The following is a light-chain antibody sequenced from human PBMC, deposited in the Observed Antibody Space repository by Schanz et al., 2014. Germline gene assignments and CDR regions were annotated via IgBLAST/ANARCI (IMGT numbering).Light chain of an antibody. CDR3: QSYDSSLSAL. V-gene: IGLV2-8*01. CDR1: SSDVGGYNY. J-gene: IGLJ2*01. CDR2: EVN. Sequence: QSALTQPASVSGSPGQSITISCTGTSSDVGGYNYVSWYQQHPGKAPKLMIYEVNKRPSGVPDRFSGSKSGDTASLTVSGLQAEDEADYYCQSYDSSLSALFGGGTKLTVL.